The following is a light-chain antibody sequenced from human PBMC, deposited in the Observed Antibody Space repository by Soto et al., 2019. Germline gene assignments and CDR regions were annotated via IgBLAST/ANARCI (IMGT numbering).Light chain of an antibody. Sequence: EIQMTQAPSSLSASVGDRFTITCRASQSISSYLNWYQQKPGKAPKLLIYAASSLQSGVPSRFSGSGSGTDFTLTISSLQPEDFATYYCQQSYSTPRTFGHGTKVDIK. CDR3: QQSYSTPRT. CDR1: QSISSY. CDR2: AAS. V-gene: IGKV1-39*01. J-gene: IGKJ1*01.